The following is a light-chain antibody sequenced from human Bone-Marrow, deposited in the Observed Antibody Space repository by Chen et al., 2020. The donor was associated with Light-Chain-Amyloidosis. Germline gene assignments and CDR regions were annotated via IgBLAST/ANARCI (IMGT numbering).Light chain of an antibody. Sequence: QSALTHPASVSGSPGQSITISCTGTSSDVGGDNHVSWYQQHPDKAPKLMIYEVTNRPSWVPDRVAGSKSDNTASLTISGLQTEDEDDYFCSSYTITNTLVFGSGTRVTVL. CDR2: EVT. V-gene: IGLV2-14*01. CDR3: SSYTITNTLV. J-gene: IGLJ1*01. CDR1: SSDVGGDNH.